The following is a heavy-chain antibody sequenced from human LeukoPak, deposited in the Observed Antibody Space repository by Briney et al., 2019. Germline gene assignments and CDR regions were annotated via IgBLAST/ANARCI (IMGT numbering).Heavy chain of an antibody. V-gene: IGHV4-39*01. CDR2: IYYSGST. CDR3: ARHVRYYDSSGYPYYFDY. Sequence: KPSETLSPTRTVSGGSISSSSYYWGWIRQPPGKGLEWIGSIYYSGSTYYNPSLKSRVTISVDTSKNQFSLKLSSVTAADTAVYYCARHVRYYDSSGYPYYFDYWGQGTLVTVSS. D-gene: IGHD3-22*01. CDR1: GGSISSSSYY. J-gene: IGHJ4*02.